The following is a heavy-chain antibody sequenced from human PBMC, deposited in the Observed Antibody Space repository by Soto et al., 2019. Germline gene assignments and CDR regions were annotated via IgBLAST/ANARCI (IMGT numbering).Heavy chain of an antibody. V-gene: IGHV3-30-3*01. J-gene: IGHJ4*02. D-gene: IGHD5-18*01. CDR2: ISSDGVNE. Sequence: RWSLRLSCLGSAFTCSWCGIHWCRQAPGKGLEWVAGISSDGVNEHYAGSVEGRFTVSRDNSENTRYLQMNSLRTEDTAVYYCTRGTAPYFDFWGQGTLVSVSS. CDR1: AFTCSWCG. CDR3: TRGTAPYFDF.